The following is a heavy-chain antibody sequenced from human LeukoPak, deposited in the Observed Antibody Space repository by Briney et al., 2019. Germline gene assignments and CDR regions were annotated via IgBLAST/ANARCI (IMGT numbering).Heavy chain of an antibody. Sequence: SETLSLTCTVSGGSISSYYWSWIRQPPGKGLEWIGYIYYSGSTNYNPSLKSRVTISVDTSKNQFSLKLSSVTAADTAVYYCARGLLRYSNGIDYWGQGTLVTVSS. CDR1: GGSISSYY. J-gene: IGHJ4*02. CDR2: IYYSGST. CDR3: ARGLLRYSNGIDY. D-gene: IGHD6-19*01. V-gene: IGHV4-59*01.